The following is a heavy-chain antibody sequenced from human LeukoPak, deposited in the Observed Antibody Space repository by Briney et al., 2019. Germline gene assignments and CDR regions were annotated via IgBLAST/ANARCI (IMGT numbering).Heavy chain of an antibody. Sequence: SETLSLTCAVYGGSFSRYSWSWIRQPPGKGLEWIGEINHSGSTNYNPSLKGRVTISVDTSKNQFSLKLRSVTAADTAVYYCARVVGKYSSSWYYWGQGTLVTVSP. CDR3: ARVVGKYSSSWYY. CDR1: GGSFSRYS. J-gene: IGHJ4*02. D-gene: IGHD6-13*01. V-gene: IGHV4-34*01. CDR2: INHSGST.